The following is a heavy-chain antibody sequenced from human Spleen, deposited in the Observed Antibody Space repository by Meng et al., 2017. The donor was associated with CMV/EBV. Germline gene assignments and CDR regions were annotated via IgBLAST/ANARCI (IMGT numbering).Heavy chain of an antibody. V-gene: IGHV1-18*01. CDR3: ARGGMMWRSGIVVEPAAAFDF. CDR2: ISDYNGNT. J-gene: IGHJ4*02. CDR1: NYG. Sequence: NYGVSWVRQAPGQALEFMGWISDYNGNTNYAQNLQGRVTMTTDSSTSTAYMELRGLRSDDTAVYYCARGGMMWRSGIVVEPAAAFDFWGQGTLVTVSS. D-gene: IGHD2-2*01.